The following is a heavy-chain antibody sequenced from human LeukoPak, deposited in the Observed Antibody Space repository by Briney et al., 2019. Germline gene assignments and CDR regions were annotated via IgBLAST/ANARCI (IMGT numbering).Heavy chain of an antibody. J-gene: IGHJ4*02. CDR1: GGSISSGGYY. Sequence: PSETLSLTCTVSGGSISSGGYYWSWIRQHPGKGLEWIGYIYYSGSTYYNPSLKSRVTISVDTSKNQFSLKLSSVTAADTAVYYCARGRLGGSGSYYTYYFDYWGQGTLVTVSS. CDR2: IYYSGST. CDR3: ARGRLGGSGSYYTYYFDY. D-gene: IGHD3-10*01. V-gene: IGHV4-31*03.